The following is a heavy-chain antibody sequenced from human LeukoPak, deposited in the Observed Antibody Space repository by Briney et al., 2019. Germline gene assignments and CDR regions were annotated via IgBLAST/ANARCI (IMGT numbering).Heavy chain of an antibody. D-gene: IGHD3-22*01. CDR1: GGTFSSYA. Sequence: GASVKVSCKASGGTFSSYAISWVRQAPGQGLEWMGRIIPILGIANYAQKFQGRVTITADKSTSTAYMELSSLRSEDTAVYYCARLLGDSSGYYSDCWGQGTLVTVST. V-gene: IGHV1-69*04. J-gene: IGHJ4*02. CDR3: ARLLGDSSGYYSDC. CDR2: IIPILGIA.